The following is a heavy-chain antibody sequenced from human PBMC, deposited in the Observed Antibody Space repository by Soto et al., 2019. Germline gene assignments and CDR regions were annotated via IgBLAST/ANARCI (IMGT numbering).Heavy chain of an antibody. V-gene: IGHV4-59*01. D-gene: IGHD6-19*01. CDR2: IYXSGSN. CDR1: DGSIRSYY. J-gene: IGHJ4*02. CDR3: ASRSGGYSSGWVTH. Sequence: XXTLSLTCTVFDGSIRSYYWSWIRQPPGXGLEWIGYIYXSGSNXYDPSLKSRVXXSVDTYKXXFSLKLRSVTAAVTAVYYCASRSGGYSSGWVTHWGQGTLVTVSS.